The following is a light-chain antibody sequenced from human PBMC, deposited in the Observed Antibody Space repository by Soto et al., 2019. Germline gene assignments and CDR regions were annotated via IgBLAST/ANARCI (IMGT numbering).Light chain of an antibody. CDR3: QQYNNWPS. V-gene: IGKV3-15*01. CDR2: GAS. CDR1: QSVRSD. J-gene: IGKJ5*01. Sequence: EIVLTQSPGTVSLSPGERATLSCRASQSVRSDLAWYQQNPDQAPRLLMFGASTRATGVPARFSGSGSETEFTLTIRSLQSEDFAVYLCQQYNNWPSFGQGTRLEIK.